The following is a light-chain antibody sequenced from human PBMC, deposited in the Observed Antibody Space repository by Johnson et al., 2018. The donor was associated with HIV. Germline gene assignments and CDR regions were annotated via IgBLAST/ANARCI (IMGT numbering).Light chain of an antibody. V-gene: IGLV1-51*01. J-gene: IGLJ1*01. CDR3: ATWDTSLSAGGV. CDR1: DSDIGNNY. CDR2: DNN. Sequence: HSVLTQPPSVSAAPGQKVTISCFGSDSDIGNNYVSWYQQLPGTAPKLLIYDNNKRPSGIPDRFSGSKSGTSATLGITGLQTGDEAEYYCATWDTSLSAGGVFGTGTKVTVL.